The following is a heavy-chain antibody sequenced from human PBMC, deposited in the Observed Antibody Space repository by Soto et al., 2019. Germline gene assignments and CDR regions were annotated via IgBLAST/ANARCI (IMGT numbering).Heavy chain of an antibody. D-gene: IGHD6-13*01. Sequence: GSLRLSCAASGFTFSSYSMNWVRQAPGKGLEWVSYISSSSSTIYYADSVKGRFTISRDNAKNSPYLQMNSLRAEDTAVYYCAKFSTSSWYVPVDYWGQGTLVTVSS. CDR3: AKFSTSSWYVPVDY. CDR2: ISSSSSTI. CDR1: GFTFSSYS. J-gene: IGHJ4*02. V-gene: IGHV3-48*01.